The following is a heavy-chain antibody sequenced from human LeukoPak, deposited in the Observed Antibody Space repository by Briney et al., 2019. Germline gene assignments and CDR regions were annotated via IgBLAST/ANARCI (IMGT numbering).Heavy chain of an antibody. CDR3: ARDNVHSGSPPFDY. CDR1: GGSLGNYY. Sequence: SETLSLTCNVSGGSLGNYYWSWIRQPPGKGLERIGYISYSGNTNYNPSFKSRVSIIVGTSKNQFSLKLKSVTASDTAVYYCARDNVHSGSPPFDYWGQGTLVTVSS. V-gene: IGHV4-59*12. CDR2: ISYSGNT. J-gene: IGHJ4*02. D-gene: IGHD1-26*01.